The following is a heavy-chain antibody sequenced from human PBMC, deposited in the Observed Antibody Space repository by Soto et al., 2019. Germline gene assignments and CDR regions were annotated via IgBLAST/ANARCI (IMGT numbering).Heavy chain of an antibody. J-gene: IGHJ4*02. V-gene: IGHV3-48*02. D-gene: IGHD5-18*01. CDR1: GFTLSSYS. CDR3: ARGSSYVDTAMVTPFNY. CDR2: ISSSSSTI. Sequence: LRLSCAASGFTLSSYSMNWVRQAPGKGLEWVSYISSSSSTIYYADSVKGRFTISRDNAKNSLYLQMNSLRDEDTAVYYCARGSSYVDTAMVTPFNYWGQGTLVTVSS.